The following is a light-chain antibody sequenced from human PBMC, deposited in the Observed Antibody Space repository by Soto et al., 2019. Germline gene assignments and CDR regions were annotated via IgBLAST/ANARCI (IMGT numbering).Light chain of an antibody. Sequence: ETVLTQSPGTLYFSPGERATLSCRASQSVGNSHVAWYQQRRGLPPRLLIYGASNRATGIPDRFSGSGSGADFTLTISRLEPEDFAVYFCQQYGNSPPGTFGQGTRLEI. CDR3: QQYGNSPPGT. V-gene: IGKV3-20*01. CDR2: GAS. J-gene: IGKJ5*01. CDR1: QSVGNSH.